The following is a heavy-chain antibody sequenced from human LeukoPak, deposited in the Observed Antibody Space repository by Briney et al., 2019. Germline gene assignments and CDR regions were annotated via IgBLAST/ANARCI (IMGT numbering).Heavy chain of an antibody. V-gene: IGHV3-30-3*01. Sequence: GGSLRLSCAASGFTFSSYAMHWVRQAPGKGLEWVAVISYDGSNKYYADSVKGRFTISRDNSKNTLYLQMNSLRAEGTAVYYCATEVTVTTYFVFDYWGQGTLVTVSS. J-gene: IGHJ4*02. D-gene: IGHD4-17*01. CDR3: ATEVTVTTYFVFDY. CDR1: GFTFSSYA. CDR2: ISYDGSNK.